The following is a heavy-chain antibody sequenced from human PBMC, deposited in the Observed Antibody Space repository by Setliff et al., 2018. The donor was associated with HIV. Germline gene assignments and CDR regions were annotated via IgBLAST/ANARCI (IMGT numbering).Heavy chain of an antibody. J-gene: IGHJ6*03. V-gene: IGHV6-1*01. CDR2: TYYRSKWFN. D-gene: IGHD3-16*01. Sequence: SQTLSLTCAISGDSVSSNTAAWNWIRQSPSRGLEWLGRTYYRSKWFNDYAVSVKSRITINPDTSKNQFSLQLNSVTPEDTAVYFCARGGDWDYNYYMDVWDKGTTVTVSS. CDR1: GDSVSSNTAA. CDR3: ARGGDWDYNYYMDV.